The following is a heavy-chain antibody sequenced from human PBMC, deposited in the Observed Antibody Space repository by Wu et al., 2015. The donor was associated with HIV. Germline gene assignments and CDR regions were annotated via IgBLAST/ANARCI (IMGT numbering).Heavy chain of an antibody. V-gene: IGHV1-2*02. J-gene: IGHJ4*02. CDR2: INPASGST. CDR1: GYTFTGYY. Sequence: QMQLVQSGAEVKKPGASVKVSCTASGYTFTGYYMHWVRQAPGRGPEWMGWINPASGSTIYAEKFEGRVIVTRDTSINTAYMELNGLISDDTAIYYCARDATPVTTEFDYWGQGTLVTVSS. D-gene: IGHD4-17*01. CDR3: ARDATPVTTEFDY.